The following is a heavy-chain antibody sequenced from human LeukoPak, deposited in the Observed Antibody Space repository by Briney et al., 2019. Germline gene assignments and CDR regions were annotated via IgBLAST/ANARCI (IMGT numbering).Heavy chain of an antibody. J-gene: IGHJ4*02. D-gene: IGHD3-22*01. CDR1: GYTFTGYY. Sequence: GASVKVSCKASGYTFTGYYMRWVRQAPGQGLEWMGWINPNSGGTNYAQKFQGRVTMTRDTSISTAYMELSRLRSDDTAVYYCARDPFGYDSSGYPFDYWGQGTLVTVSS. V-gene: IGHV1-2*02. CDR2: INPNSGGT. CDR3: ARDPFGYDSSGYPFDY.